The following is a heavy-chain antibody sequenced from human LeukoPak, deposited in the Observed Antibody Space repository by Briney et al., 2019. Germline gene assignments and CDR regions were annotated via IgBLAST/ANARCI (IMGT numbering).Heavy chain of an antibody. D-gene: IGHD1-26*01. CDR1: GFTFSSYW. CDR2: INSDGSST. CDR3: AREVYSGSYPRDYFDY. V-gene: IGHV3-74*01. J-gene: IGHJ4*02. Sequence: PGGSLRLSCAASGFTFSSYWMHWVRQAPGKGLVWVSRINSDGSSTSYADSVKGRFTISRDNAKNTLYLQMNSLRAEDTAVYYCAREVYSGSYPRDYFDYWGQGTLVTVSS.